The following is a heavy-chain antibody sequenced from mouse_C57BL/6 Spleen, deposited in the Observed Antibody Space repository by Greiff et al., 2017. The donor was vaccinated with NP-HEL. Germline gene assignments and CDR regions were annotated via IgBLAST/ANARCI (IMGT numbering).Heavy chain of an antibody. V-gene: IGHV1-62-2*01. CDR1: GYTFTEYT. CDR2: FYPGSGSI. D-gene: IGHD1-1*01. CDR3: ARHEGRGYYGSRGYAMDY. Sequence: QVQLKQSGAELVKPGASVKLSCKASGYTFTEYTIHWVKQRSGQGLEWIGWFYPGSGSIKYTEKFKDKATLTADKSSSTVYMELSRLTSEDSAVYCGARHEGRGYYGSRGYAMDYWGQGTSVTVSS. J-gene: IGHJ4*01.